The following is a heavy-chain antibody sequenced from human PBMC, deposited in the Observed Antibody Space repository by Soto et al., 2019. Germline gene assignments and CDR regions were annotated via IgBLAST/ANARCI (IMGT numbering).Heavy chain of an antibody. CDR2: INQSGTT. D-gene: IGHD3-16*01. CDR1: GGSFREYY. Sequence: PSETLSLTCAVNGGSFREYYWSWIRQPPGKGLEWIGEINQSGTTHYNPSLKRRVNISIDTSKNQFSLNLTSVTAADTATYFCARDIITVIGGEVYYYFGMDVWGQGTTVTVYS. V-gene: IGHV4-34*01. J-gene: IGHJ6*02. CDR3: ARDIITVIGGEVYYYFGMDV.